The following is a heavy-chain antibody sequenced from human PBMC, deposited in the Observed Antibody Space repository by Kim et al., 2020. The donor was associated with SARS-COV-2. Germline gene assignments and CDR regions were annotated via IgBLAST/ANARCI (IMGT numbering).Heavy chain of an antibody. V-gene: IGHV3-9*01. CDR3: AKDRTLGIAAAGVDY. Sequence: GGSLRLSCAASGFTFDDYAMHWVRQAPGKGLEWVSGISWNSGSIGYADSVKGRFTISRDNAKNSLYLQMNSLRAEDTALYYCAKDRTLGIAAAGVDYWGQGTLVTVSS. J-gene: IGHJ4*02. CDR1: GFTFDDYA. D-gene: IGHD6-13*01. CDR2: ISWNSGSI.